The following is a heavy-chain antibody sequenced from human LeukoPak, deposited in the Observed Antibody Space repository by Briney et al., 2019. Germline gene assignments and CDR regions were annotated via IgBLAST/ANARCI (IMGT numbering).Heavy chain of an antibody. CDR3: AKDDGPYVWGSYRYLVDY. D-gene: IGHD3-16*02. CDR1: GFTFSGSA. CDR2: IRSKANSYAT. Sequence: AGGSLRLSCAASGFTFSGSAMHWVRQASGKGLEWVGRIRSKANSYATAYAASVKGRFTISRDDSKNTAYLQMNSLKTEDTAVYYCAKDDGPYVWGSYRYLVDYWGQGTLVTVSS. V-gene: IGHV3-73*01. J-gene: IGHJ4*02.